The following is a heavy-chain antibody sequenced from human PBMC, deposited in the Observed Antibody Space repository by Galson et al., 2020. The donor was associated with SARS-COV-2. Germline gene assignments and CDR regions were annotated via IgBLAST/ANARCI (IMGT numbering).Heavy chain of an antibody. CDR1: GYTLTELS. V-gene: IGHV1-24*01. Sequence: ASVKVSCKVSGYTLTELSMHWVRQAPGKGLEWMGGFDPEDGETIYAQKFQGRVTMTEDTSTDTAYMELSSLRSEDTAVYYCATLRVSTGTILHYYYGMVVCGQGTSVTVSS. CDR3: ATLRVSTGTILHYYYGMVV. CDR2: FDPEDGET. J-gene: IGHJ6*02. D-gene: IGHD1-7*01.